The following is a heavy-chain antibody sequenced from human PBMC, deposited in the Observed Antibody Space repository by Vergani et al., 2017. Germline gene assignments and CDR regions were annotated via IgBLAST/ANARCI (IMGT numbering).Heavy chain of an antibody. CDR1: GFALNRHA. J-gene: IGHJ4*02. CDR3: VRDRGLCAGGRCYTEAWDY. V-gene: IGHV3-30-3*01. D-gene: IGHD2-2*02. CDR2: ISFDGTNE. Sequence: QVQLVESGGGVVQPGTSLRLSCVVSGFALNRHAMYWVRQAPGKGLEWVVGISFDGTNEYYPDLVKGRFTISRDIAKNTVYLQVRSLRLEDTGVYHCVRDRGLCAGGRCYTEAWDYWGQGTPVTVSS.